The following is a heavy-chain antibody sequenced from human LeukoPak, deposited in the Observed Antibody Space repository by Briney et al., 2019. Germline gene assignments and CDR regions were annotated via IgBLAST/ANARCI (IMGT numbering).Heavy chain of an antibody. V-gene: IGHV1-69*05. CDR3: AKGIVGATTGDAFDI. CDR2: IIPIFGTA. CDR1: GGTFSSYA. J-gene: IGHJ3*02. D-gene: IGHD1-26*01. Sequence: ASVKVSCKASGGTFSSYAISWVRQAPGQGLEWMGRIIPIFGTANYAQKFQGRVTITTDESTSTAYMELSSLRSEDTAVYYCAKGIVGATTGDAFDIWGQGTMVTVSS.